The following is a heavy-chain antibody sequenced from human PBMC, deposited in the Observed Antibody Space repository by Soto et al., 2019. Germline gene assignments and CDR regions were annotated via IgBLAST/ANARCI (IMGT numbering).Heavy chain of an antibody. Sequence: PGGSLRLSCAVSGFTFSSYDMHWVRQAPGKGLEWVAVISYDGSNKYYADSVKGRFTISRDNSKTTLYLQMNSLRAEDTAVYYCAKVQYDILTGLDYWGLGTLVTVSS. J-gene: IGHJ4*02. CDR3: AKVQYDILTGLDY. CDR1: GFTFSSYD. V-gene: IGHV3-30*18. CDR2: ISYDGSNK. D-gene: IGHD3-9*01.